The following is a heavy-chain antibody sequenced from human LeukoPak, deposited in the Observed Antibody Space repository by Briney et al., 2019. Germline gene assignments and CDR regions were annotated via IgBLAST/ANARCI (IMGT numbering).Heavy chain of an antibody. CDR3: STLTSRYLPDS. J-gene: IGHJ4*02. CDR1: GFTFTSAW. CDR2: IKSKADGETT. Sequence: GGSLRLSCGASGFTFTSAWMNRVRQAPGKGLEWVGRIKSKADGETTDYAAPVKGRFTFSRDDSKNMLYLQMNGLKSEDTAVYYCSTLTSRYLPDSWGQGTLVTVSS. D-gene: IGHD3-9*01. V-gene: IGHV3-15*07.